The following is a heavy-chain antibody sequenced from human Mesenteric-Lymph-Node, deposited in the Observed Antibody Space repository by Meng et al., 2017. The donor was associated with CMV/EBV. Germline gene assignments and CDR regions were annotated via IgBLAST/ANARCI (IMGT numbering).Heavy chain of an antibody. CDR2: INSDGSST. J-gene: IGHJ4*02. V-gene: IGHV3-74*01. CDR3: VRDHYGVDY. CDR1: GFTFSSYW. Sequence: GESLKISCAASGFTFSSYWMHWVRQAPGKGLVRVSRINSDGSSTSYADSVKGRFTISRDNAKNTLYLQMNSLRAEDTAVYYCVRDHYGVDYWGQGTLVTVSS. D-gene: IGHD4-17*01.